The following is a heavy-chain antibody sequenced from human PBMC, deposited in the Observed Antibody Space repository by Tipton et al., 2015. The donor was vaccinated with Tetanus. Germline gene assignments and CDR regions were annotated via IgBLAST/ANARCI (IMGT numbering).Heavy chain of an antibody. CDR1: GALITTGGYS. CDR2: IYQTDST. Sequence: TLSLTCNVSGALITTGGYSWGWIRQPPGQGLEWLGYIYQTDSTYYNPSVRSRLTLSLRRSKNHVSLNLTSVTAADTAVYYCARAVRFYYDSSTYYQYYFDSWGQGTLVTVSS. D-gene: IGHD3-22*01. J-gene: IGHJ4*02. CDR3: ARAVRFYYDSSTYYQYYFDS. V-gene: IGHV4-30-2*01.